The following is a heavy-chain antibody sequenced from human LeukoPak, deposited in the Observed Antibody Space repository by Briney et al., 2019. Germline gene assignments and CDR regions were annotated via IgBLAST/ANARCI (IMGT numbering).Heavy chain of an antibody. D-gene: IGHD5-18*01. Sequence: ASVKVSCKASGYTFTSYGISWVRQAPGQGLEWMGWINPNSGGTNYAQKFQGRVTMTRDTSISTAYMELSRLRSDDTAVYYCAREYSYGLPFDYWGQGTLVTVSS. J-gene: IGHJ4*02. CDR1: GYTFTSYG. CDR3: AREYSYGLPFDY. CDR2: INPNSGGT. V-gene: IGHV1-2*02.